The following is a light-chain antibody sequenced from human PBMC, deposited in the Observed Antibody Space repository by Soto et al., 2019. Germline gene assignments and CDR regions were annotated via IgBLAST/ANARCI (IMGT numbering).Light chain of an antibody. CDR1: QSVSSN. Sequence: EIVMTQSPATLSVSPGERTTLSCRASQSVSSNLAWYQQKPGQAPRLLIYDASTRATGIPARFSGSGSGTDFTLTISSLQSEDFAVYFCQQYHNWVFTFGQGTKLEIK. V-gene: IGKV3-15*01. CDR3: QQYHNWVFT. CDR2: DAS. J-gene: IGKJ2*01.